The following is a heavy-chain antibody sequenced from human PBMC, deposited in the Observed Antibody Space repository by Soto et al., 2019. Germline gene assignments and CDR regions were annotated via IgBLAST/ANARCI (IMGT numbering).Heavy chain of an antibody. CDR2: ISESGVYT. CDR1: GFTFSTYA. CDR3: AKETSPNTYYTFDF. J-gene: IGHJ3*01. V-gene: IGHV3-23*01. D-gene: IGHD1-26*01. Sequence: HPGGSLRLSCTASGFTFSTYAMSWVRQAPGEGLERVSSISESGVYTDYADSVRGRFTISRDNSKNTLYVQMTSLRAEDTAVYYCAKETSPNTYYTFDFWGQGTVVTVSS.